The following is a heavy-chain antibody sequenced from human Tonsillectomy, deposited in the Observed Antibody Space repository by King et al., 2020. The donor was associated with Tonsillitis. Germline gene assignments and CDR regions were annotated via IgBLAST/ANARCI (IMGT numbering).Heavy chain of an antibody. CDR3: ARDPGFVLGLGLDY. V-gene: IGHV3-48*01. J-gene: IGHJ4*02. Sequence: VQLVESGGGLVQPGGSLRLSCAASGFSLSSYSMNWGRQAPGKGLEWMSYICNSDSTIYYADSVKGRFTISRDNAKNSMYLQMNSLRGEDTAVYYCARDPGFVLGLGLDYWGQGTLVTVSS. CDR1: GFSLSSYS. CDR2: ICNSDSTI. D-gene: IGHD3-16*01.